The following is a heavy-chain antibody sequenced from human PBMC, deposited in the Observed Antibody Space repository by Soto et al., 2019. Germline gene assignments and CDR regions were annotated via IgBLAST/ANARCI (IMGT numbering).Heavy chain of an antibody. CDR2: ISSSSSTI. D-gene: IGHD3-3*01. Sequence: EVQLVESGGGLVQPGGSLRLSCAASGFTFSSYSMNWVRQAPGKGLEWVSYISSSSSTIYYADSVKGRFTISRDNAKNSLYLQMNSLRAEDTAVYYCARGSYDFWSGYYRSYYYYMDVLGTGTPVTVSS. CDR1: GFTFSSYS. CDR3: ARGSYDFWSGYYRSYYYYMDV. V-gene: IGHV3-48*01. J-gene: IGHJ6*03.